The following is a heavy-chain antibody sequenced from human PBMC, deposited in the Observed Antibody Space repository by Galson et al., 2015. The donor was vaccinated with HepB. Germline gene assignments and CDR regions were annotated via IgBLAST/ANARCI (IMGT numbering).Heavy chain of an antibody. V-gene: IGHV3-48*01. CDR2: ISSSSSTI. CDR1: GFTFSSYS. Sequence: SLRLSCAASGFTFSSYSMNWVRQAPGKGLEWVSYISSSSSTIYYADSVKGRFTISRDNAKNSLYLQMNSLRAEDTAVYYCARKELSITGTYLDPWGQGTLVTVSS. J-gene: IGHJ5*02. CDR3: ARKELSITGTYLDP. D-gene: IGHD1/OR15-1a*01.